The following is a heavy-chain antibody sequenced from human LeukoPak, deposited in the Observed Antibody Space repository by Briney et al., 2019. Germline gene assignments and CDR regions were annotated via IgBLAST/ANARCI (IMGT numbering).Heavy chain of an antibody. CDR2: IYPGDSDT. D-gene: IGHD3-3*01. J-gene: IGHJ4*02. CDR1: GYSFTSYW. V-gene: IGHV5-51*01. Sequence: GESLKISCKGSGYSFTSYWIGWVRQMPGKGLEWMGIIYPGDSDTRYSPSFQGQVTISADKSISTAYLQWSSLKASDTAMYYCARNPITIFGVADYYFDYWGQGTLVTVSS. CDR3: ARNPITIFGVADYYFDY.